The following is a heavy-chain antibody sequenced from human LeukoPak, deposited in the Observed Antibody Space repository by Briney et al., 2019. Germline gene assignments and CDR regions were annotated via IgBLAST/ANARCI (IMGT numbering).Heavy chain of an antibody. D-gene: IGHD3-3*01. CDR1: GYTFTSYY. CDR2: INPSGGST. V-gene: IGHV1-46*03. Sequence: RASVKVSCKASGYTFTSYYMHWVRQAPGQGLEWMGIINPSGGSTSYAQKFQGRVTMTRDTSTSTVYMELSSLRSEDTAVYYCARVHLTIFVPGDYYYMDVWSKGTTVTVSS. J-gene: IGHJ6*03. CDR3: ARVHLTIFVPGDYYYMDV.